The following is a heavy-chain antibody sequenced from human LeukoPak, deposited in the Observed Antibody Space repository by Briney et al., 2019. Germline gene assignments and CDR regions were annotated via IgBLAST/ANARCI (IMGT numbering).Heavy chain of an antibody. CDR1: GYTFTTYG. Sequence: ASVKVSCKASGYTFTTYGISWVRQDPGQGLERMGWINAYNSNTNYAQKLQGRVTMTTDTSTSTAYMELRSLRSDDSAVYYCARDGSGTWNDYWGQGTLVTVSS. CDR3: ARDGSGTWNDY. CDR2: INAYNSNT. D-gene: IGHD3-10*01. J-gene: IGHJ4*02. V-gene: IGHV1-18*01.